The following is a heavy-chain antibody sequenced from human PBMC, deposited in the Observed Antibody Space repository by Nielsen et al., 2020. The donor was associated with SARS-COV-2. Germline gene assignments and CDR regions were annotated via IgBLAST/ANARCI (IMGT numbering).Heavy chain of an antibody. D-gene: IGHD3-10*02. J-gene: IGHJ4*02. CDR3: ARTLFAY. V-gene: IGHV3-23*01. CDR1: GFTFSSYE. CDR2: ISGSGGGT. Sequence: ESLKISCAASGFTFSSYEMSWVRQAPGKGLEWVSTISGSGGGTFYEDSLQNRFTISRDNSKDTLYLHMNSLRADDTAVYYCARTLFAYWGQGALVTVSS.